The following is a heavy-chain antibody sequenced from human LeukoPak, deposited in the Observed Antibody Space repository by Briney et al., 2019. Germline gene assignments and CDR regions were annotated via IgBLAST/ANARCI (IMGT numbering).Heavy chain of an antibody. Sequence: SETLSLTCTVSGGSISSGTYHWSWIRQYPGKGLEWIGHISYGGTTYYNPSLKSQVTISLDTSRNHFSLKLSSVTAADTAVYYCARLAWGRLDYWGQGTLVTVSS. CDR2: ISYGGTT. J-gene: IGHJ4*02. CDR3: ARLAWGRLDY. CDR1: GGSISSGTYH. V-gene: IGHV4-31*01. D-gene: IGHD7-27*01.